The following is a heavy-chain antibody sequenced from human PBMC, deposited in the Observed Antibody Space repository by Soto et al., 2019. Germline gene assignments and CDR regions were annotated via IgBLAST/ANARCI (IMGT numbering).Heavy chain of an antibody. CDR3: ARERYIITGCFDY. D-gene: IGHD3-16*02. J-gene: IGHJ4*02. CDR2: IKQDGSER. CDR1: GFTSSSYW. Sequence: PGGSLRLSCAASGFTSSSYWMSWVRQAPGKGLEWVANIKQDGSERYYVDSVKGRFTISRDNAKNSLYLQMNSLRAEDTAVYYCARERYIITGCFDYWGQGTLVTVSS. V-gene: IGHV3-7*01.